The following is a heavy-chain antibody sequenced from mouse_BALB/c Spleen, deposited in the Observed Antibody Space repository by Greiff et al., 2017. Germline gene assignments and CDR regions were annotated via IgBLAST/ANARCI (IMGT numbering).Heavy chain of an antibody. CDR2: IDPANGNT. Sequence: EVKLVESGAELVKPGASVKLSCTASGFNIKDTYMHWVKQRPEQGLEWIGRIDPANGNTKYDPKFQGKATITADTSSNTAYLQLSSLTSEDTAVYYCARDGPFAYWGQGTLVTVSA. D-gene: IGHD2-3*01. CDR3: ARDGPFAY. V-gene: IGHV14-3*02. CDR1: GFNIKDTY. J-gene: IGHJ3*01.